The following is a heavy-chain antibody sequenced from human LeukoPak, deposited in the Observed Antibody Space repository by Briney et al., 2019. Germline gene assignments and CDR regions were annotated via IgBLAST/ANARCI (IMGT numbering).Heavy chain of an antibody. D-gene: IGHD3-10*01. CDR1: GFTFSSYA. V-gene: IGHV3-23*01. CDR2: ISGSGGST. Sequence: GGSLRLSCAASGFTFSSYAMSWVRQAPGKGLEWVSAISGSGGSTYYADSVKGRFTISRDNSKNTLYLQMNSLRAEDTAVYYCAKDQRYCGSGSYPTFDYWGQGTLVTVSS. CDR3: AKDQRYCGSGSYPTFDY. J-gene: IGHJ4*02.